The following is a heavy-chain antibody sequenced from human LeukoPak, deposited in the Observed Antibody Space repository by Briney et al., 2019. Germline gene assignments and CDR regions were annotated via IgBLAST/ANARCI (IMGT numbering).Heavy chain of an antibody. CDR2: ITADGSGT. CDR3: AKVRYGDYVFDY. J-gene: IGHJ4*02. V-gene: IGHV3-74*01. CDR1: GFTFSGYW. D-gene: IGHD4-17*01. Sequence: GGSLRLSCAASGFTFSGYWMHWVRQTPGKGLVWVSSITADGSGTAYADAVKGRFTISRDNSKNTLYLQMNSLRAEDTAVCYCAKVRYGDYVFDYWGQGTLVTVSS.